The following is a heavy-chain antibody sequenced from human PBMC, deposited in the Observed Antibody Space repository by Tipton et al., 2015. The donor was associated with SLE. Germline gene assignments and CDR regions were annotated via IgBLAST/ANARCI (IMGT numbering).Heavy chain of an antibody. CDR2: INQSGTT. J-gene: IGHJ3*01. CDR1: GGSFSVYY. CDR3: ARNFEGWKPYAFDV. V-gene: IGHV4-34*01. D-gene: IGHD2-15*01. Sequence: TLSLTCVVSGGSFSVYYLSWIRQPPGQGLEWFGDINQSGTTNYNPSPKSRVTMSLDTPNKQLSLNLIFLTAADTAVYYCARNFEGWKPYAFDVWGQGAMVTVSS.